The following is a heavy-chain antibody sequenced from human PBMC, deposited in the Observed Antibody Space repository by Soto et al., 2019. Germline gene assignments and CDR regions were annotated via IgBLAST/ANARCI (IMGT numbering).Heavy chain of an antibody. CDR2: IYYSGST. Sequence: PSETLSLTCTVPGGSISSGGYYWSWIRQHPGKGLEWIGYIYYSGSTYYNPSLKSRVTISVGTSKNQFSLKLSSVTAADTAVYYCARERGSSGGPLNWFDPWGQGTLVTVSS. V-gene: IGHV4-31*03. J-gene: IGHJ5*02. CDR1: GGSISSGGYY. D-gene: IGHD2-15*01. CDR3: ARERGSSGGPLNWFDP.